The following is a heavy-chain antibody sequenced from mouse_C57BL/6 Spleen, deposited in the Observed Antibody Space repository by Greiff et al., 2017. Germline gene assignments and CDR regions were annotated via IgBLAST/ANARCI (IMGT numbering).Heavy chain of an antibody. Sequence: EVKVVESGGGLVKPGGSLKLSCAASGFTFSSYAMSWVRQTPEKRLEWVATISDGGSYTYYPDNVKGRFTISRDNAKNNLYLQMSHLKSEDTAMYYCARDPGGFLAWFAYWGQGTLVTVSA. CDR3: ARDPGGFLAWFAY. V-gene: IGHV5-4*03. J-gene: IGHJ3*01. CDR2: ISDGGSYT. CDR1: GFTFSSYA.